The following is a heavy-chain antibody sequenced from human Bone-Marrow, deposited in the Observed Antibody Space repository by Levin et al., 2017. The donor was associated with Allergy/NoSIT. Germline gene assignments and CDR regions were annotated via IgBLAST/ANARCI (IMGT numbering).Heavy chain of an antibody. D-gene: IGHD1-1*01. J-gene: IGHJ4*02. V-gene: IGHV3-49*03. CDR1: GFKFGDYA. CDR2: IRFKAYGGTA. Sequence: GGSLRLSCSGSGFKFGDYALSWFRQAPGKGLEWVGFIRFKAYGGTADYAASVKGRFTISRDNSKGIATLQMNSLEAEATAEYFSTYRKSGYNFIELSNAFDYWGQGTLVTVSS. CDR3: TYRKSGYNFIELSNAFDY.